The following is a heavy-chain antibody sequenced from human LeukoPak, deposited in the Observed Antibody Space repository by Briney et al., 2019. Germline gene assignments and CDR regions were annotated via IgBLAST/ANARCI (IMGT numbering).Heavy chain of an antibody. V-gene: IGHV3-23*01. CDR2: VSGSGGST. D-gene: IGHD3-22*01. CDR1: GFTFSSYA. CDR3: AKRDSSGYYYYFQH. J-gene: IGHJ1*01. Sequence: GGSLRLSCAASGFTFSSYAMSWVRQAPGKGLEWVSAVSGSGGSTYYADSVKGRSTISRDNSKNTLYLQMNSLRAEDTAVYYCAKRDSSGYYYYFQHWGQGTLVTVSS.